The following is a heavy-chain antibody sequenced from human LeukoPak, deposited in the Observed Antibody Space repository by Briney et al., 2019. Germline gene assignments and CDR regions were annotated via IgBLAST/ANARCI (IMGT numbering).Heavy chain of an antibody. CDR2: INHSGST. CDR3: ARGGILTGYPRPFDY. V-gene: IGHV4-34*01. Sequence: SETLSLTCAVYGGSFSGYYWSWIRQPPGKGLEWIGEINHSGSTNYNPSLKSRVTISVDTSKNQFSLKLSSVTAADTAVHYWARGGILTGYPRPFDYWGQGTLVTVSS. CDR1: GGSFSGYY. J-gene: IGHJ4*02. D-gene: IGHD3-9*01.